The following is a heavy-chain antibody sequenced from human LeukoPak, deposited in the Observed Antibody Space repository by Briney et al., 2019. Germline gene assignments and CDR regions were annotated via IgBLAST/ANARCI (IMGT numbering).Heavy chain of an antibody. Sequence: GGSLRLSCAASGFTVSSNYMSWVRQAPGKGLEWVSVIYSGGSTYYADSVKGRFTISRDNSKNTLYLQMNSLRAEDTAVYYCARDGYYDSSGTGGFKYWGQGTLVTVSS. CDR1: GFTVSSNY. J-gene: IGHJ4*02. V-gene: IGHV3-66*01. CDR3: ARDGYYDSSGTGGFKY. CDR2: IYSGGST. D-gene: IGHD3-22*01.